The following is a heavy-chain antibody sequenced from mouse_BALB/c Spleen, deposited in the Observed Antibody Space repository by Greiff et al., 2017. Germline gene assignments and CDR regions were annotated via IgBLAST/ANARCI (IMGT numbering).Heavy chain of an antibody. D-gene: IGHD1-1*01. J-gene: IGHJ1*01. V-gene: IGHV5-6-5*01. CDR2: ISSGGST. CDR1: GFTFSSYA. CDR3: ARGVYYGSYWYFDV. Sequence: EVKLMESGGGLVKPGGSLKLSCAASGFTFSSYAMSWVRQTPEKRLEWVASISSGGSTYYPDSVKGRFTISRDNARNILYLQMSSLRSEDTAMYYCARGVYYGSYWYFDVWGAGTTVTVSS.